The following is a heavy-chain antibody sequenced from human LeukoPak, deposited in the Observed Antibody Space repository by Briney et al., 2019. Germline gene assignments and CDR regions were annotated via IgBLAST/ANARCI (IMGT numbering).Heavy chain of an antibody. J-gene: IGHJ4*02. D-gene: IGHD3-10*01. CDR1: GLTFSDEY. CDR3: VRARGAGPGAHFDY. V-gene: IGHV3-11*01. Sequence: GGSLRLSCAASGLTFSDEYMSWIRQAPGKGLEWVSYISNTGDFIAYADSVKGRFTISRDNAKNSLYLQMNSLRAEDAAAYYCVRARGAGPGAHFDYWGQGTLVTVSS. CDR2: ISNTGDFI.